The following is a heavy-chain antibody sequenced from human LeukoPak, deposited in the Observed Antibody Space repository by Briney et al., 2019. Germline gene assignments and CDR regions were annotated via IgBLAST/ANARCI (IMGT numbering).Heavy chain of an antibody. J-gene: IGHJ4*02. CDR1: GFTFSSYW. V-gene: IGHV3-48*01. D-gene: IGHD3-22*01. Sequence: GGSLRLSCAASGFTFSSYWMNWVRQAPGKGLECVSYISSSSTTIYYADSVKGRFTISRDNAKNSLYLQMNSLRAEDTAVYYCARNFHRRLYDSSGYYPYWGQGTLVTVSS. CDR2: ISSSSTTI. CDR3: ARNFHRRLYDSSGYYPY.